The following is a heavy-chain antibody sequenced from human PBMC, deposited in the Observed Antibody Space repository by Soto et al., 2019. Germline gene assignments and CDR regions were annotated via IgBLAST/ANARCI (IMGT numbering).Heavy chain of an antibody. J-gene: IGHJ4*02. CDR3: ARDYYKYYDSSGYYRSPAY. D-gene: IGHD3-22*01. CDR2: ISYDGSDK. V-gene: IGHV3-30-3*01. CDR1: GFTFSSYA. Sequence: GGSLRLSCAASGFTFSSYAMHWVRQVPGKGLEWVALISYDGSDKDYADSVKGRFTISRDNSRNTLFLQMNSLRAEDTAVYYCARDYYKYYDSSGYYRSPAYWGQGT.